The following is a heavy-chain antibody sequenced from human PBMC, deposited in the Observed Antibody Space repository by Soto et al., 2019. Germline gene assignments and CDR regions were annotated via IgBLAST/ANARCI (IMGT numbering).Heavy chain of an antibody. V-gene: IGHV3-53*04. CDR3: ARGYDWNYYYMDV. Sequence: PGASLRLSCAASGFTFSSYAMSWVRQAPGKGLEWVSVIYSGGSTYYADSVKGRFTIPRHNSENTLYLQMNSLRAEDTAVYYCARGYDWNYYYMDVWGKGTTVTVSS. J-gene: IGHJ6*03. CDR2: IYSGGST. CDR1: GFTFSSYA. D-gene: IGHD5-12*01.